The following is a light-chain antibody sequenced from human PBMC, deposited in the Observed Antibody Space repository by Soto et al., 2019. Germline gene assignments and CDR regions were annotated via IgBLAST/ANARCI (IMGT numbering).Light chain of an antibody. Sequence: EVVLTQSPVTLSLSPGERATLSCRASQSVDSYLAWYQQKPGQAPRLLIYEASNRATGIPARFSGSGSGTDFTLTISGLEPADFAIYYCQQRINWPSTFGGGTKVDIK. CDR2: EAS. CDR1: QSVDSY. CDR3: QQRINWPST. V-gene: IGKV3-11*01. J-gene: IGKJ4*01.